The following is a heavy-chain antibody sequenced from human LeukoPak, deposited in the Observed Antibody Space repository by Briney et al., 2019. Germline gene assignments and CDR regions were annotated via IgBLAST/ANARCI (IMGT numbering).Heavy chain of an antibody. CDR3: AKSLFTSATGTGRAFHI. D-gene: IGHD1-1*01. Sequence: GGSLRLSCAASRFSFSTYPMGWVRQAPGKGLEWVSDISASGDVTFHADPVKGRFTISRDNSKNTLYLQMTSLRAEDTAEYYCAKSLFTSATGTGRAFHIWGQGTMVTVSS. CDR1: RFSFSTYP. V-gene: IGHV3-23*01. CDR2: ISASGDVT. J-gene: IGHJ3*02.